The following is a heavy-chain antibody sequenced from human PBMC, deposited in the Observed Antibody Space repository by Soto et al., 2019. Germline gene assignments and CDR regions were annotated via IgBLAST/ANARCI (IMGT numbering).Heavy chain of an antibody. D-gene: IGHD7-27*01. Sequence: QVQLQESGPGLVKPSETLSLTCTVSGGSIRNVNYCWSWVRQSPDKGLECIGHIYDGGSIYNNPSLNSRVTISIDTSKNQFSLKLSSVSATDTAVYYCARGPSGDKVDYWGQGTLVTVSS. V-gene: IGHV4-30-4*01. CDR3: ARGPSGDKVDY. J-gene: IGHJ4*02. CDR2: IYDGGSI. CDR1: GGSIRNVNYC.